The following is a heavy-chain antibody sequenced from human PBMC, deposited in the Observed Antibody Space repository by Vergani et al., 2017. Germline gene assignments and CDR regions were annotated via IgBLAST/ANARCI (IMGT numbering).Heavy chain of an antibody. CDR1: GFISSSYW. J-gene: IGHJ6*02. V-gene: IGHV3-7*01. Sequence: EVQLLQSEGAVVQPGGSLRLSCVASGFISSSYWMSWVRQAPGKGLEWVANVNQDGSEKYYVDSVRGRFTISRDNAKNSIYLQMNSLRAEDTAVYFCVRVPLIRRGSGNYGINNYHGMDVWGQGTTVIVSS. CDR3: VRVPLIRRGSGNYGINNYHGMDV. CDR2: VNQDGSEK. D-gene: IGHD3-10*01.